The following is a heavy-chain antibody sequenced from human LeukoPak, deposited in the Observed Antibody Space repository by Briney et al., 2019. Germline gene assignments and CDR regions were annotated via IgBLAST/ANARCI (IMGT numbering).Heavy chain of an antibody. J-gene: IGHJ4*02. D-gene: IGHD6-13*01. CDR1: GFTFSSYG. V-gene: IGHV3-33*06. Sequence: PGGSLRLSCAASGFTFSSYGMHWVRQAPGKGLEWVAVIWYDGSNKYYADSVKGGFTISRDNSKNRLHLQMNRLRAEDTCVYCCAKDRGAAAGTFYFDYWGQGTLVTVSS. CDR2: IWYDGSNK. CDR3: AKDRGAAAGTFYFDY.